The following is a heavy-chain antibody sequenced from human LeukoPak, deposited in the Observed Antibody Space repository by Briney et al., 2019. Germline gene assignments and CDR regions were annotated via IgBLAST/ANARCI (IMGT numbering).Heavy chain of an antibody. J-gene: IGHJ4*02. V-gene: IGHV3-23*01. CDR2: ITTSGGAS. Sequence: PGGSLRLSCAASGFTFSDYALNWVRQAPGKGLEWVSFITTSGGASYYADSVKGRFTVSRDNSKNTLFLQMSGPRAEDTAVYYCAKGTAVTTFFDSWGQGALVAVSS. CDR1: GFTFSDYA. D-gene: IGHD4-17*01. CDR3: AKGTAVTTFFDS.